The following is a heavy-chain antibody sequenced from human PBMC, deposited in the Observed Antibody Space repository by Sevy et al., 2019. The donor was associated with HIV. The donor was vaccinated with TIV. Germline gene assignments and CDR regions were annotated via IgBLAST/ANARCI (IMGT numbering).Heavy chain of an antibody. CDR1: VFTFRSYN. CDR2: ITSDSSTI. D-gene: IGHD3-3*01. CDR3: ARARGIRFLEWLPYYFDS. Sequence: GGSLRLSCAASVFTFRSYNMAWVRQAPGKGLECVSYITSDSSTIYYADSAKGRFTISRDNAKKSLYLQMNSLGDEDTATYYCARARGIRFLEWLPYYFDSWGQGTLVTVSS. J-gene: IGHJ4*02. V-gene: IGHV3-48*02.